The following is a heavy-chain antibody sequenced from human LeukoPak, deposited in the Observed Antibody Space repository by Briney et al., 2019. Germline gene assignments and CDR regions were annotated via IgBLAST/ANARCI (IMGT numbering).Heavy chain of an antibody. D-gene: IGHD3-22*01. Sequence: ASVKVSCKASGHTFTGYYMHWVRQAPGQGLEWMGWINLKSGGTNYAQKFQARVTMTRETSISTAYMELSRLRSDDTAVYYCAREDSTGYSSLDYWGQGTLVTVSS. CDR2: INLKSGGT. CDR3: AREDSTGYSSLDY. CDR1: GHTFTGYY. V-gene: IGHV1-2*02. J-gene: IGHJ4*02.